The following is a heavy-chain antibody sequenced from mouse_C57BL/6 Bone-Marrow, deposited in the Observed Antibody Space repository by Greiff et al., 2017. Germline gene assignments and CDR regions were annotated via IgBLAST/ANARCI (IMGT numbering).Heavy chain of an antibody. CDR1: GFTFSSYA. Sequence: EVKVVESGGGLVKPGGSLKLSCAASGFTFSSYAMSWVRQTPEKRLEWVATISDGGSYTYYPDNVKGRFTISRDNAKNNLYLQMSHLKSEDTAMYYCARWVVAPVWYFDVWGTGTTVTVSS. CDR3: ARWVVAPVWYFDV. V-gene: IGHV5-4*03. J-gene: IGHJ1*03. D-gene: IGHD1-1*01. CDR2: ISDGGSYT.